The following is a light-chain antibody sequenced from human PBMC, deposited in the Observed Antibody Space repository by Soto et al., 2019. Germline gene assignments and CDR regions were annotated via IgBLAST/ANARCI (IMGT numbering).Light chain of an antibody. J-gene: IGKJ1*01. CDR1: QSISGW. CDR2: KAS. CDR3: QQYDGYSRT. Sequence: VHMTHSPSTLSASVLYRVTITFLASQSISGWLALYQQRPGKAPKLMIYKASTLETGVPSRFSGSGSGTEFTLTINNLQPDDFATYYCQQYDGYSRTFGQGTKVDIK. V-gene: IGKV1-5*03.